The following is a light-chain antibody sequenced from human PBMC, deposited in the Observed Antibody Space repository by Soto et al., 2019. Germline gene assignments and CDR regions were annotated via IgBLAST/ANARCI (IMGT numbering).Light chain of an antibody. CDR3: AAWDDSLNGWV. Sequence: QSVLTQPPSASGTPGQRVTISCSGSRSNIGSKTVNWYQQLPGTAPKILIYSNNQRPSGVPDRFSGSKSGTSASLAISGLQSEDEADYYCAAWDDSLNGWVFGGGTKLTVL. J-gene: IGLJ3*02. CDR1: RSNIGSKT. CDR2: SNN. V-gene: IGLV1-44*01.